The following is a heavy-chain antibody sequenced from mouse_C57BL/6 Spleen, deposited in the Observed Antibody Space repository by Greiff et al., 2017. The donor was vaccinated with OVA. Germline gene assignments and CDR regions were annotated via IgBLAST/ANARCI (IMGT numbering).Heavy chain of an antibody. CDR1: GYTFTDYY. D-gene: IGHD4-1*02. CDR3: ARSPTGTEAMDY. J-gene: IGHJ4*01. V-gene: IGHV1-26*01. CDR2: INPNNGGT. Sequence: EVQLQQSGPELVKPGASVKISCKASGYTFTDYYMNWVKQSHGKSLEWIGDINPNNGGTSYNQKFKGKATLTVDKSSSTAYMELRSLTSEDSAVYYCARSPTGTEAMDYWGQGTSVTVSS.